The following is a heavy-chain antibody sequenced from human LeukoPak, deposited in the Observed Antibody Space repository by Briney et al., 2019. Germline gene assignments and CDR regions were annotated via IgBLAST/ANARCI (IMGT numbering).Heavy chain of an antibody. J-gene: IGHJ4*02. V-gene: IGHV3-23*01. CDR3: AISATARGGFDY. D-gene: IGHD1-14*01. Sequence: GGSLRLSCAASGFTFSSYAMSWVRQAPGKGLEWVAAISNSGGDTFYSDSGKGRFTIARDNSKNTLYLQMNSLRAEDTALYYCAISATARGGFDYWGQGTLVTVSS. CDR1: GFTFSSYA. CDR2: ISNSGGDT.